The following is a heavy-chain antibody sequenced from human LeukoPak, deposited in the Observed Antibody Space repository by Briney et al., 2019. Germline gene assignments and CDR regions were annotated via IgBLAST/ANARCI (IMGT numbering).Heavy chain of an antibody. Sequence: SETLSLTCGVSGGAITNYYWNWIRQAPGKGLEWLGYIYYTGSTTYNPSVKSRITISLDTSKNQFSLKLSSVTAADTAVYYCARHRATGITMVRGVPSPLDYWGQGTLVTVSS. D-gene: IGHD3-10*01. J-gene: IGHJ4*02. CDR2: IYYTGST. CDR1: GGAITNYY. V-gene: IGHV4-59*08. CDR3: ARHRATGITMVRGVPSPLDY.